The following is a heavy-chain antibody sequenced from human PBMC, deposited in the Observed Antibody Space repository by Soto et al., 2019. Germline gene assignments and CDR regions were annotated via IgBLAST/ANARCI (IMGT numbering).Heavy chain of an antibody. CDR3: ARDRSRSFDP. V-gene: IGHV3-74*01. CDR2: INSDGSST. J-gene: IGHJ5*02. CDR1: GFTFSSYW. Sequence: GGSLRLSCAASGFTFSSYWMHWFRQAPGKGLVWVSHINSDGSSTTYADSVKGRFTISRDNAKNTLYLQMNSLRVEGTAVYYCARDRSRSFDPWGQGTLVTVSS. D-gene: IGHD1-26*01.